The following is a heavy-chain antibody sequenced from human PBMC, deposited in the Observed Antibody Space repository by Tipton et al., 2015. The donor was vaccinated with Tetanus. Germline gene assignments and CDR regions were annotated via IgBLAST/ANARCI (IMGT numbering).Heavy chain of an antibody. D-gene: IGHD2-2*01. CDR1: GGSFSNYY. CDR3: AEGRRFCSSNSCHEYYFDS. CDR2: VHPSGST. J-gene: IGHJ4*02. Sequence: TLSLTCAVYGGSFSNYYWSWIRQPPGKGLEWIGEVHPSGSTSYNPSLESRVTISIDTSKNQFSLKLTSLTAADTSVYYCAEGRRFCSSNSCHEYYFDSWGRGTLVTVSS. V-gene: IGHV4-34*01.